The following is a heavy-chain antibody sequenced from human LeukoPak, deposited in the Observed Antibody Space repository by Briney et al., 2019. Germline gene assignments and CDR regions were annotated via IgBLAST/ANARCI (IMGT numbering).Heavy chain of an antibody. CDR2: ISGYNGNT. V-gene: IGHV1-18*01. D-gene: IGHD4-23*01. Sequence: ASVKVSCKASGYTFINYDIRWVRQAPGQGLEWMGWISGYNGNTNYAQKFQGRVTMTTDTSTSTAYMELRSLRSDDTAVYYCARGVTHHVYYGMDVWGQGTTVTVSS. CDR3: ARGVTHHVYYGMDV. J-gene: IGHJ6*02. CDR1: GYTFINYD.